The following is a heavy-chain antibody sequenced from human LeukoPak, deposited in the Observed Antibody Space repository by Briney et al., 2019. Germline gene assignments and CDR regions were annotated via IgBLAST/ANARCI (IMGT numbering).Heavy chain of an antibody. CDR2: IKQDGSDK. D-gene: IGHD3-22*01. CDR3: ATGYYYDRSRFQH. Sequence: PGGSLRLSCAVSGLSFSRFWMSWVRQAPGKGLEWVANIKQDGSDKYYVDSVKGRFTISRDNAKNSLYLQMNSLRSEDTAVYYCATGYYYDRSRFQHWGQGTLVTVSS. CDR1: GLSFSRFW. J-gene: IGHJ1*01. V-gene: IGHV3-7*03.